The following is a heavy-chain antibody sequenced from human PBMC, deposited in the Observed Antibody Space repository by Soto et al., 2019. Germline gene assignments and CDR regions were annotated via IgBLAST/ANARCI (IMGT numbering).Heavy chain of an antibody. CDR3: ARSYTDYYPGALDV. CDR2: IYGDDEK. V-gene: IGHV2-5*02. Sequence: QITLKESGPAVVKPTETLTLTCNFSGFSLTASRIGVGSIRQPQRKGLERLAVIYGDDEKRYRPSLQSRIAITMDTSKYQVVLTMTNMDPVDTATYLCARSYTDYYPGALDVWGKGTMVSVSS. CDR1: GFSLTASRIG. J-gene: IGHJ3*01. D-gene: IGHD3-10*01.